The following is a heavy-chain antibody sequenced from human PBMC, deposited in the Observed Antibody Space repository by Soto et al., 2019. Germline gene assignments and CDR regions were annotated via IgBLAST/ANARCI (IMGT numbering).Heavy chain of an antibody. CDR2: ISAYNGNT. D-gene: IGHD3-22*01. Sequence: GASVKVSCKASGYTFTSYGISWVRQAPGQGLEWMGWISAYNGNTNYAQKLQGRVTMTTDTSTSTAYMELRSLRSDDTAVYYCAREQVIVEMATRMQYYGMDVWGQRTTVTVSS. J-gene: IGHJ6*02. CDR3: AREQVIVEMATRMQYYGMDV. V-gene: IGHV1-18*01. CDR1: GYTFTSYG.